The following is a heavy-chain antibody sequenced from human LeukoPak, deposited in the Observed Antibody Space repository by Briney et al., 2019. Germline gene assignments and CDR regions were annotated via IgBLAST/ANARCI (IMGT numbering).Heavy chain of an antibody. CDR1: GGSISSYY. V-gene: IGHV4-59*01. Sequence: SETLSLTCTVSGGSISSYYWSWIRQPPGKGLEWIGYIYYSGSTNYNPSLNSRVTISVDTSKNQFSLKLSSVTAADTAVYYCAMSTRATVTMAPSDYWGQGTLVTVSS. J-gene: IGHJ4*02. CDR3: AMSTRATVTMAPSDY. D-gene: IGHD4-17*01. CDR2: IYYSGST.